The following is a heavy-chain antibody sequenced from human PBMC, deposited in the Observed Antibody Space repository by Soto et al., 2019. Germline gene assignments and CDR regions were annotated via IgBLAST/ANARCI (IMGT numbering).Heavy chain of an antibody. Sequence: SETLSLTCTVSGGSVSSGSYYWSWIRQPPRKGLEWIGYIYYSGSTNYNPSLKSRVTISVDTSKNQFSLKLSSVTAADTAVYYCARDAAAINYYYYGMDVWGHGTTVTVSS. CDR3: ARDAAAINYYYYGMDV. CDR1: GGSVSSGSYY. CDR2: IYYSGST. V-gene: IGHV4-61*01. J-gene: IGHJ6*02. D-gene: IGHD2-2*01.